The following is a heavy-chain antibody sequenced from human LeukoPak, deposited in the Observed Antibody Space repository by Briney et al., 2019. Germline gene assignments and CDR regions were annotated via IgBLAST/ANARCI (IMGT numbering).Heavy chain of an antibody. D-gene: IGHD6-13*01. Sequence: PTGGSLRLSCAASGFTFSIYAMSWVRQAPGKGLEWVSDISGSGGSTHYADSVKGRFTISRDISKNTLYLRMNSLRAEDAAVYYCAKGSYSSSWYYFDDWGQGTLVTVSS. CDR2: ISGSGGST. J-gene: IGHJ4*02. V-gene: IGHV3-23*01. CDR3: AKGSYSSSWYYFDD. CDR1: GFTFSIYA.